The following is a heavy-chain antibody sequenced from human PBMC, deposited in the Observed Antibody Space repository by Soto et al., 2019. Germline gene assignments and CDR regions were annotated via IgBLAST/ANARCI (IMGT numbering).Heavy chain of an antibody. CDR3: AHRSHSGGGCYRY. D-gene: IGHD2-15*01. CDR1: GFSLSTSGVG. V-gene: IGHV2-5*02. J-gene: IGHJ4*02. CDR2: IYWDDDK. Sequence: QITLKESGPTLVKPTQTLTLTCTFSGFSLSTSGVGVGWIRQPPGKALEWLALIYWDDDKPYRPSLKSRLTITKEPSRNHVVLTKTNMDPGDTATYSCAHRSHSGGGCYRYWGQGTLVTVSS.